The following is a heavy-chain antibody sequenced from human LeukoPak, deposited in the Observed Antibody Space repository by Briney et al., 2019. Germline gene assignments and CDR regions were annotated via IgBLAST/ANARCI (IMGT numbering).Heavy chain of an antibody. CDR1: GYTFTGYY. V-gene: IGHV1-2*02. Sequence: ASVKVSCKTSGYTFTGYYIHGVRQAPGQGLEWMGWINANSGGTIYAQKFQGRVTMTRDTSISTAYMELSRLTSDDTAVYYCTREDYWGQGTLVTVSS. J-gene: IGHJ4*02. CDR2: INANSGGT. CDR3: TREDY.